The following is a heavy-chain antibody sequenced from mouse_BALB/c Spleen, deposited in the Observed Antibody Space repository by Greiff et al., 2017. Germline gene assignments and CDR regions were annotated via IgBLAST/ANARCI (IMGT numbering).Heavy chain of an antibody. CDR2: ISYDGSN. CDR1: GYSITSGYY. D-gene: IGHD2-14*01. V-gene: IGHV3-6*02. Sequence: DVQLVESGPGLVKPSQSLSLTCSVTGYSITSGYYWNWIRQFPGNKLEWMGYISYDGSNNYNPSLKNRISITRDTSKNQFFLKLNSVTTEDTATYYCARDYRYYAMDYWGQGTSVTVSS. CDR3: ARDYRYYAMDY. J-gene: IGHJ4*01.